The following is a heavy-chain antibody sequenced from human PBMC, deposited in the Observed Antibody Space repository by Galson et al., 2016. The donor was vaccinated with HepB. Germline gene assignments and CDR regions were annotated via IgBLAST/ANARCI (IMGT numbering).Heavy chain of an antibody. CDR3: AKAVGGSSVSLPDY. D-gene: IGHD1-26*01. CDR2: ISYDGNNK. CDR1: GFTFSSYA. J-gene: IGHJ4*02. V-gene: IGHV3-30-3*01. Sequence: SLRLSCAASGFTFSSYAMYWVRQAPGKGLEWVAVISYDGNNKYFAGSVKGRFTISRENSYNTLYLQMRSLRPDDTAVHYCAKAVGGSSVSLPDYWGQGALVTVSS.